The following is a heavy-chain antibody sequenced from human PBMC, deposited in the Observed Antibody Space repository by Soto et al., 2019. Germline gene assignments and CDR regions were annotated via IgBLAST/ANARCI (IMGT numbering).Heavy chain of an antibody. CDR1: GYTFTSYA. CDR2: INAGNGNT. CDR3: AKSATVPAAIAY. Sequence: ASVKVSCKASGYTFTSYAMHWVRQAPGQRLEWMGWINAGNGNTKYSQKFQSRVTITRDTSASTAYMELSSLRSEDTAVYYCAKSATVPAAIAYWGQGTLVTVSS. V-gene: IGHV1-3*01. D-gene: IGHD2-2*02. J-gene: IGHJ4*02.